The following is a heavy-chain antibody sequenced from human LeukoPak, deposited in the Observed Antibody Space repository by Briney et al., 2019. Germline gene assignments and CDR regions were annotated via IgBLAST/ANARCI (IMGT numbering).Heavy chain of an antibody. CDR1: GASISDYY. D-gene: IGHD5-24*01. Sequence: KPSETLSLTCTVSGASISDYYWGWIRQPPGKGLEWVGDIYNSGSTNYNPSLKSRVTISVDTSKNQFSLKLSSVTAADTAMYYCARHWVEMTTPYSFDYWGQGTLVTVSS. V-gene: IGHV4-59*08. CDR2: IYNSGST. J-gene: IGHJ4*02. CDR3: ARHWVEMTTPYSFDY.